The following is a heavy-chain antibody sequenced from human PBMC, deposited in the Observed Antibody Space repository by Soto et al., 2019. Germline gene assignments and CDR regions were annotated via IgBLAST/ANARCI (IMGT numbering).Heavy chain of an antibody. CDR1: GYSFTSYW. Sequence: PGESLKISCQGSGYSFTSYWIGWVRQMPGKGLEWMGIIYPGDSDARYSPSFQGQVIFSADKSTSTAYLQRSSLKASDTAMYYCARHGFSRLGYYYGMDVWGQGTTVTVSS. V-gene: IGHV5-51*01. D-gene: IGHD2-2*03. CDR3: ARHGFSRLGYYYGMDV. CDR2: IYPGDSDA. J-gene: IGHJ6*02.